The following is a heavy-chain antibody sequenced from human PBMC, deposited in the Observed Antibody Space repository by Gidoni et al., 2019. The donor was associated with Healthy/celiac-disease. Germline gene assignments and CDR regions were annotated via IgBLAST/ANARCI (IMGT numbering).Heavy chain of an antibody. Sequence: QLQLQESGPGLVKPSATLSLTCTVSGGSISSSSYYWGWIRQPPGKGLEWIGSIYYSGSTYYNPSLKSRVTISVDTSKNQFSLKLSSVTAADTAVYYCARLDYDSSGYHTYYFDYWGQGTLVTVSS. D-gene: IGHD3-22*01. CDR2: IYYSGST. CDR3: ARLDYDSSGYHTYYFDY. CDR1: GGSISSSSYY. V-gene: IGHV4-39*01. J-gene: IGHJ4*02.